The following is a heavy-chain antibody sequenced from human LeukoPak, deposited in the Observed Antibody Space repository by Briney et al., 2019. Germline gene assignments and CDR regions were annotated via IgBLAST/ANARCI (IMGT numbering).Heavy chain of an antibody. Sequence: SETLSLTCTVSGGSISSYYWSWIRQPPGKGLEWIGYIYYSGSTNYNPSLKSRVTISVDTSGNQFALQLRSVTAADTAVYYCARVPLAAAGTIFDYWGQGTLVTVPS. CDR1: GGSISSYY. V-gene: IGHV4-59*12. J-gene: IGHJ4*02. CDR2: IYYSGST. CDR3: ARVPLAAAGTIFDY. D-gene: IGHD6-13*01.